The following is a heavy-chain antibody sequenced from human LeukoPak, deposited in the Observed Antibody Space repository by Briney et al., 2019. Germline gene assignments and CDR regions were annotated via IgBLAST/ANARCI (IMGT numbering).Heavy chain of an antibody. CDR2: FDPEDGET. J-gene: IGHJ3*02. CDR1: GYTLTELS. Sequence: ASVKVSCKVSGYTLTELSMHWVRQAPGKGLGWMGGFDPEDGETIYAQKFQGRVTMTEDTSTDTAYMELSSLRSEDTAVYYCATDGPWELPDLFGAFDIWGQGTMVTVSS. D-gene: IGHD1-26*01. CDR3: ATDGPWELPDLFGAFDI. V-gene: IGHV1-24*01.